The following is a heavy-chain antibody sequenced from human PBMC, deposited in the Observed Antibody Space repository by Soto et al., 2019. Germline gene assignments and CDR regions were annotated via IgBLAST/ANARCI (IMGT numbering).Heavy chain of an antibody. V-gene: IGHV3-21*01. D-gene: IGHD2-15*01. CDR2: ISSSSSYI. J-gene: IGHJ3*02. Sequence: QAPGKGLEWVSSISSSSSYIYYADSVKGRFTISRDNAKNSLYLQMNSLRAEDTAVYYCARDSELYCSGGSCYPRRAFDIWGQGTMVTVSS. CDR3: ARDSELYCSGGSCYPRRAFDI.